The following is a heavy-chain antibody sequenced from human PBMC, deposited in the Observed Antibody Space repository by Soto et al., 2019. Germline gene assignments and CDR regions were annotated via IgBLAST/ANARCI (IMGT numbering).Heavy chain of an antibody. Sequence: QVQLQESGPGLVKPSQTLSLTCTVSGGSISSGGYYWSWIRQHPGKGPEWIGYIYYSGSTYYNPSLKSRVTISVDSSKNQFSLKLSSVTAADTAVYYFARANGVRGHLGYWGQGTLVPVSS. D-gene: IGHD3-10*01. V-gene: IGHV4-31*03. J-gene: IGHJ4*02. CDR3: ARANGVRGHLGY. CDR2: IYYSGST. CDR1: GGSISSGGYY.